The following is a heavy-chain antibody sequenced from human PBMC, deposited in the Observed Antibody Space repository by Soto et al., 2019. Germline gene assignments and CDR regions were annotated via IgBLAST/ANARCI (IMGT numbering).Heavy chain of an antibody. J-gene: IGHJ4*02. V-gene: IGHV4-61*01. CDR2: VYNSRST. CDR3: ALEMATSFDF. Sequence: QVHLQASGPGLVKPSETLSLTCTISGVSVSIGSSYWSWIRQPPGKGLEYIGYVYNSRSTNYNPSLKQRATISLHASNKQFSLKRTSVTAAHTAGQYCALEMATSFDFWGQGALVSVSS. D-gene: IGHD5-12*01. CDR1: GVSVSIGSSY.